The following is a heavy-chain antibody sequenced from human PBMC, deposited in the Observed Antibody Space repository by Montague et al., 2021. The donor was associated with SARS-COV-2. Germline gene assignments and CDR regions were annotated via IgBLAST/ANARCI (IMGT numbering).Heavy chain of an antibody. J-gene: IGHJ4*02. CDR3: ARDVVTHLGTFDY. V-gene: IGHV4-31*03. CDR1: GGSISSGGYY. Sequence: TLSLTCTVSGGSISSGGYYWSWIRQHPGKGLEWIGYIYYSGSTYYNPSLKSRVTISVDTSKSQFSLKLSSVTAADTAVYYCARDVVTHLGTFDYWGRGTLVTVSS. D-gene: IGHD4-23*01. CDR2: IYYSGST.